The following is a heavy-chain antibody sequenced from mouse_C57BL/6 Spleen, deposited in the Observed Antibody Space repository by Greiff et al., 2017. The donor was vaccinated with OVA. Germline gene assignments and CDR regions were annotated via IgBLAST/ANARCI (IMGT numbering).Heavy chain of an antibody. CDR3: ARRLREDFDY. V-gene: IGHV1-81*01. J-gene: IGHJ2*01. CDR2: IYPRSGNT. CDR1: GYTFTSYG. D-gene: IGHD1-2*01. Sequence: VKLQESGAELARPGASVKLSCKASGYTFTSYGISWVKQRTGQGLEWIGEIYPRSGNTYYNEKFKGKATLTADKSSSTAYMELRSLTSEDSAVYFCARRLREDFDYWGQGTTPTVSS.